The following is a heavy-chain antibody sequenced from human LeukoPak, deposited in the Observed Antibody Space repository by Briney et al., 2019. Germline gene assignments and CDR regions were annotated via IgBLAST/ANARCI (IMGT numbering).Heavy chain of an antibody. V-gene: IGHV3-23*01. CDR1: GFTFSSCA. Sequence: GGSLRLSCAASGFTFSSCAMSWVRQAPGKGLEWVSAISGRGDSTYYGDSVKGRFTISRDNSKNTLYLQMNSLRAEDTAVYYCAKTIAAAGLDFTGDAFDIWGQGTMVTVSS. CDR3: AKTIAAAGLDFTGDAFDI. CDR2: ISGRGDST. J-gene: IGHJ3*02. D-gene: IGHD6-13*01.